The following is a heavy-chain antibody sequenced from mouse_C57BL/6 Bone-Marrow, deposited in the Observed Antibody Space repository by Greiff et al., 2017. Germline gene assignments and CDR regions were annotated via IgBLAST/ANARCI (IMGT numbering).Heavy chain of an antibody. CDR1: GYTFTDYE. CDR3: TSYYGSSFHYYAMDY. CDR2: IDPETGGT. V-gene: IGHV1-15*01. J-gene: IGHJ4*01. D-gene: IGHD1-1*01. Sequence: QVQLQQSGAELVRPGASVTLSCKASGYTFTDYEMHWVKQTPVHGLEWIGAIDPETGGTAYNQKFKGKAILTADKSSSTAYMELRSLTSEDSAVYYCTSYYGSSFHYYAMDYWGQGTSVTVSP.